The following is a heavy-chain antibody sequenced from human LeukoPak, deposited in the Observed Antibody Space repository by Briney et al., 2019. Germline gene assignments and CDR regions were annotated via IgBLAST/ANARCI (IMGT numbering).Heavy chain of an antibody. CDR2: IYPRDSDA. CDR3: ARRGGGDYDDNLDH. Sequence: GESLKISCKTFGFSFTNYWIDWVRRMPGKGLEWMGTIYPRDSDARYSPTFQGQVTISVDKSINTAYLQWSSLKAPDTAIYYCARRGGGDYDDNLDHWGQGTLLTVSS. CDR1: GFSFTNYW. V-gene: IGHV5-51*01. J-gene: IGHJ4*02. D-gene: IGHD4-17*01.